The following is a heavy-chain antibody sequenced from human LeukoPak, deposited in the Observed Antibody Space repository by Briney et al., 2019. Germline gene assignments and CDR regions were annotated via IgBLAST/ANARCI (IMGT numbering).Heavy chain of an antibody. V-gene: IGHV4-59*01. Sequence: MTSETLSLTCTVSGGSISNYYWSWIRQPPGKGLEWIGYIYYSGSTNYNPSLKSRVTISVDTSKNQFSLKLRSVTAADTAVYYCARVHLDTGHRWGQATLVTVSS. J-gene: IGHJ5*02. D-gene: IGHD5-18*01. CDR1: GGSISNYY. CDR2: IYYSGST. CDR3: ARVHLDTGHR.